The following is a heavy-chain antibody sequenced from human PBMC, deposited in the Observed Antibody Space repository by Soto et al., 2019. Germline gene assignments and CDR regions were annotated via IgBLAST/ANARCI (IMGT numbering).Heavy chain of an antibody. J-gene: IGHJ4*02. CDR2: ISYDGNNR. CDR1: GFSFSTSA. V-gene: IGHV3-30-3*01. D-gene: IGHD1-26*01. Sequence: QVQLVESGGGVVQPGRSLRLSCAASGFSFSTSAVHWVRQGPGKGLEWLGVISYDGNNRHYADSVKGRFTISRDNSKNTLYLQLSSLRPDDTAVYYCARDWFGSYGSIDYWGQGTLVTVSS. CDR3: ARDWFGSYGSIDY.